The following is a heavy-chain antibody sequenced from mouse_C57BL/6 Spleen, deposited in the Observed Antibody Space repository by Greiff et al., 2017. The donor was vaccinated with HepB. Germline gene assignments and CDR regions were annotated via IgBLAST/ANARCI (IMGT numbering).Heavy chain of an antibody. J-gene: IGHJ1*03. CDR1: GYAFSSYW. CDR2: IYPGDGDT. D-gene: IGHD2-1*01. V-gene: IGHV1-80*01. Sequence: QVQLKESGAELVKPGASVKISCKASGYAFSSYWMNWVKQRPGKGLEWIGQIYPGDGDTNYNGKFKGKATLTADKSSSTAYMQLSSLTSEDSAVYFCAPIYYGSPHWYFDVWGTGTTVTVSS. CDR3: APIYYGSPHWYFDV.